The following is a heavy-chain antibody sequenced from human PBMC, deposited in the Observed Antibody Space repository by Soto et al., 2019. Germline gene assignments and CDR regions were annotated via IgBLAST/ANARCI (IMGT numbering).Heavy chain of an antibody. CDR1: GLTFRSYA. CDR3: ARGGRGYEFDY. CDR2: ISSNGGNT. Sequence: GGSLRLSCAASGLTFRSYAMHWVRQAPGKGLEYVSVISSNGGNTYYADSVKGRFTTSRDNSKNTLDLQMGSLRAEDMAVYYCARGGRGYEFDYWGQGTLVTVSS. V-gene: IGHV3-64*02. J-gene: IGHJ4*02. D-gene: IGHD5-12*01.